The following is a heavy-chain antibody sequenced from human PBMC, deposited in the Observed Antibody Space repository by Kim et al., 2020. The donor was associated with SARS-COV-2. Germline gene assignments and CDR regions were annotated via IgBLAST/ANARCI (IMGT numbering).Heavy chain of an antibody. J-gene: IGHJ6*02. D-gene: IGHD2-2*01. CDR3: ARDYRGYCSSTSCYGYYYYYYGMDV. CDR2: INPNSGGT. Sequence: ASVKVSCKASGYTFTGYYMHWVRQAPGQGLEWMGWINPNSGGTNYAQKFQGRVTMTRDTSISTAYMELSRLRSDDTAVYYCARDYRGYCSSTSCYGYYYYYYGMDVWGQGTTVTVSS. CDR1: GYTFTGYY. V-gene: IGHV1-2*02.